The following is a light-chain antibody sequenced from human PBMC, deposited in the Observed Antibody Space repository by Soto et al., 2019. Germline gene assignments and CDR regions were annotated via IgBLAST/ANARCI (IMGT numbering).Light chain of an antibody. J-gene: IGKJ1*01. CDR3: QQYYTGRT. CDR2: WAS. V-gene: IGKV4-1*01. Sequence: DIVMTQSPDSLAVSLGERATINCKSSQTILYSSNNKYYLAWYQQKPGQPPKLLIYWASTRESGVPDRFSGSGSGTDFTLTISSLQAEDVAVYYCQQYYTGRTFGQGTRVEIK. CDR1: QTILYSSNNKYY.